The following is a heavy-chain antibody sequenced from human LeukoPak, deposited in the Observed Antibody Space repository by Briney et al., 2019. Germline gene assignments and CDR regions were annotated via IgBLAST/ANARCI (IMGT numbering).Heavy chain of an antibody. CDR3: ARCQSSYGDTADS. D-gene: IGHD5-18*01. J-gene: IGHJ5*01. CDR1: GFTFSSYW. V-gene: IGHV3-7*01. CDR2: IKQDGSEK. Sequence: GGSLRLSCAASGFTFSSYWMSWVRQAPGKGLEWVANIKQDGSEKYYVDSVKGRFTISRDNAKNSLYLQMDSLRAEDSAVYYCARCQSSYGDTADSWGQGTLVTVSS.